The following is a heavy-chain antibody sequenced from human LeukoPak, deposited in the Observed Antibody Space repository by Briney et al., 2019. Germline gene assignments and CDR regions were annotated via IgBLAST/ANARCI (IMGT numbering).Heavy chain of an antibody. J-gene: IGHJ4*02. CDR1: GGSISSGDYY. D-gene: IGHD3-9*01. CDR2: IYYRGTT. CDR3: ARMTGYYLDS. Sequence: PSETLSLTCTVAGGSISSGDYYWSWIRQHPGKGPEWMGYIYYRGTTYYNPSLRSRIIMSVDTSKNQFSLKVSSVTAADTAVYYCARMTGYYLDSWGQGTVVTVSS. V-gene: IGHV4-31*03.